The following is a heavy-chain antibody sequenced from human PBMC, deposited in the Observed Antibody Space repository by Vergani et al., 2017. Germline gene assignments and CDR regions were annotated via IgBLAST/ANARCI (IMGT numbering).Heavy chain of an antibody. J-gene: IGHJ5*02. D-gene: IGHD6-6*01. V-gene: IGHV3-9*02. CDR3: AKDLGTSSGGGWFDP. Sequence: EVQLEESGGGLVLPGRSLRLSCVASGFTSAGYAMHWVRQAPGKGVEWVSGISWNSNSIGYADSVKGRFTISRDNTKNSLYLQMNSLRAEDTAFYYCAKDLGTSSGGGWFDPWCQGTLVTVSS. CDR1: GFTSAGYA. CDR2: ISWNSNSI.